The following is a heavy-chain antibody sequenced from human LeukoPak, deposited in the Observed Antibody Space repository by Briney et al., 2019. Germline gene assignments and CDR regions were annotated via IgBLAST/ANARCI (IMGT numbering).Heavy chain of an antibody. J-gene: IGHJ6*02. V-gene: IGHV4-39*01. Sequence: PSETLSLTCTVSGGSISSSSYYWGWIRQPPGKGLEWIGSIYYSGSTYYNPSLKSRVTISVDTSKNQFSLKLSSVTAADTAVYYCARPGYGDFNYGMDVWGQGTTVTVSS. D-gene: IGHD4-17*01. CDR2: IYYSGST. CDR3: ARPGYGDFNYGMDV. CDR1: GGSISSSSYY.